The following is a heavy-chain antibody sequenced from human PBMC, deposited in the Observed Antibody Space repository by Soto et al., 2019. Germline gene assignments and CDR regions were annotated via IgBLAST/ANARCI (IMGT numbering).Heavy chain of an antibody. J-gene: IGHJ3*02. CDR2: IYYLGSTT. Sequence: QVQLQESGPGLVQPSETLSLICTVSGDSISSYYWSWIRQPPGKGLEWIADIYYLGSTTNYNPSLRSRVTISEDRSTNQFSLKLTSVTAADTAVYYWARTYDSNGPNSGGYGFDICGQGKMVTVSS. V-gene: IGHV4-59*01. CDR3: ARTYDSNGPNSGGYGFDI. D-gene: IGHD3-22*01. CDR1: GDSISSYY.